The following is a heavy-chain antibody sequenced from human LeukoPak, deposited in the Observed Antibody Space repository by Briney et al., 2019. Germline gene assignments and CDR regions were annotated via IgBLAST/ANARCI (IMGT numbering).Heavy chain of an antibody. CDR3: ARGPDFDY. CDR2: INHSGST. Sequence: PSETLSLTCAVYGGSFSGYYWSWIRQPPGKGLEWIGGINHSGSTNYNPSLKSRVTISVDTSKNQFSLKLSSVTAADTAVYYCARGPDFDYWGQGTLVTVSS. CDR1: GGSFSGYY. J-gene: IGHJ4*02. V-gene: IGHV4-34*01.